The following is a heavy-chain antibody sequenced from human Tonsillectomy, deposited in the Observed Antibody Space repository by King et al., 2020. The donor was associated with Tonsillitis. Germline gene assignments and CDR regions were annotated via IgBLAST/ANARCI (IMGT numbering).Heavy chain of an antibody. CDR1: GGSISSSSYY. D-gene: IGHD2-21*01. CDR3: ARHDRYKSHKSTFDY. J-gene: IGHJ4*02. CDR2: IYYSGST. V-gene: IGHV4-39*01. Sequence: QLQESGPGLVKPSETLSLTCTVSGGSISSSSYYWCWIRQPPGKGREWIGRIYYSGSTYYNPSLKSRVTISVDTSKNQFSLKLSSVTAADTAVYYCARHDRYKSHKSTFDYWGQGILVTVSS.